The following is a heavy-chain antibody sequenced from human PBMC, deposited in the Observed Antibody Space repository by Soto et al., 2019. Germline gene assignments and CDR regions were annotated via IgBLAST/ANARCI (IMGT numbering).Heavy chain of an antibody. D-gene: IGHD3-9*01. CDR3: ASSTYYDILSCLSWHNYYYMDV. CDR1: GYTFTSYA. Sequence: ASVKVSCKASGYTFTSYAMHWVRQAPGQRLEWMGWINAGNGNTKYSQKFQGRVTITRDTSASTAYMELSSLRSEDTAVYYCASSTYYDILSCLSWHNYYYMDVWGQGTTVTVSS. CDR2: INAGNGNT. J-gene: IGHJ6*03. V-gene: IGHV1-3*01.